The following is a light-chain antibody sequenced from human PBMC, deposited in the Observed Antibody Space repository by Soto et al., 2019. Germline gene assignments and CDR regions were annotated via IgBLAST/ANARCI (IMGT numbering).Light chain of an antibody. Sequence: ERVMTQSPATLSVSPGERATLSCRANQSVRSNLAWYQQKPGQAPRLLIYATSTRATGIPARFSGSGSGTEFTLTISSLQSEDFAVYYCQHYDNWPFTFGQGTRLEIK. CDR2: ATS. CDR1: QSVRSN. CDR3: QHYDNWPFT. V-gene: IGKV3-15*01. J-gene: IGKJ5*01.